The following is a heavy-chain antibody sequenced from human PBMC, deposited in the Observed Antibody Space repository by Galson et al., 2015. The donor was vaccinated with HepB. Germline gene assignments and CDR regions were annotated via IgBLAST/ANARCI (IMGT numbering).Heavy chain of an antibody. CDR2: IYYSGST. J-gene: IGHJ6*02. V-gene: IGHV4-59*01. CDR1: GGSISSYY. CDR3: ARAEPEWLRLRGGMDV. Sequence: ETLSLTCTVSGGSISSYYWSWIRQPPGKGLEWIGYIYYSGSTNYNPSLKSRVTISVDTSKNQFSLKLSSVTAADTAVYYCARAEPEWLRLRGGMDVWGQGTTVTVSS. D-gene: IGHD5-12*01.